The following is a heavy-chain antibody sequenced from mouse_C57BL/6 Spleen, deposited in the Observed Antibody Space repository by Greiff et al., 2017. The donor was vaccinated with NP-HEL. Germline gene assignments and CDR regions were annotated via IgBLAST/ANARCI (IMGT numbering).Heavy chain of an antibody. CDR1: GYTFTSYW. Sequence: VQLQQPGAELVKPGASVKLSCKASGYTFTSYWMHWVKQRPGQGLEWIGMIHPNSGSTNYNEKFKSKATLTVDKSSSTAYMQRRSLTSEDSAVYYGASGDYGNSWFADWGQGTLVTVSA. CDR3: ASGDYGNSWFAD. V-gene: IGHV1-64*01. CDR2: IHPNSGST. J-gene: IGHJ3*01. D-gene: IGHD2-1*01.